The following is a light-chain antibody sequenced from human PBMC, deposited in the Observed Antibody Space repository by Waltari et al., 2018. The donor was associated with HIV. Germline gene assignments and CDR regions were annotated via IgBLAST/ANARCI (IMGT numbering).Light chain of an antibody. J-gene: IGKJ1*01. V-gene: IGKV1-5*03. CDR2: KAS. CDR3: QQYHTYSWT. Sequence: DIQMTQSPFTLSASVGVRVTISCRASQSISPWLAWYQQKPGKAPKLLIYKASSLESGVPSRFSGSGSGAEFTLTISSLQPDDFATYYCQQYHTYSWTFGQGTKVEIK. CDR1: QSISPW.